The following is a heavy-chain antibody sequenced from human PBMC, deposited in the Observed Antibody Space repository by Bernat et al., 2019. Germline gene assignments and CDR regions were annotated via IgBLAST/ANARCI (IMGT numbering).Heavy chain of an antibody. V-gene: IGHV3-7*04. CDR3: VRGSAGAKDY. CDR2: IKRDGSET. D-gene: IGHD6-13*01. CDR1: GFILTNYW. Sequence: EVQLVESGGGLVQPGGSLRLSCAASGFILTNYWMNWVRQATGKGLEWVANIKRDGSETYYVDSVKGRFTISRDIAKNLLYLQMNSLRAEDTAIYYCVRGSAGAKDYWGQGTLVTVSS. J-gene: IGHJ4*02.